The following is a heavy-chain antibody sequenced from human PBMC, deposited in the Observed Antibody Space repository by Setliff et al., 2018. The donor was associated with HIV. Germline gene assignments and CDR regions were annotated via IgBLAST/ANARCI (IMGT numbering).Heavy chain of an antibody. CDR2: IDPSDSYT. CDR1: GYSFTNYW. CDR3: ARHRIVKAYYNYLDV. V-gene: IGHV5-10-1*01. D-gene: IGHD3-16*02. J-gene: IGHJ6*03. Sequence: PGESLKIACKGFGYSFTNYWSSWVRQMPGKGLEWMGRIDPSDSYTRYSPCFQGHATMSSDKSISAAYLQWSSLKASDPAMYYCARHRIVKAYYNYLDVWGQGTTVTVSS.